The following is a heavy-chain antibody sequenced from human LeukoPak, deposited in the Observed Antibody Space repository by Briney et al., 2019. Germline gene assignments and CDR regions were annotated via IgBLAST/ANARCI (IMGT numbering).Heavy chain of an antibody. CDR2: IYYSGST. CDR3: ARQYTGIDY. J-gene: IGHJ4*02. D-gene: IGHD2-2*02. Sequence: SETLSLTCTVSGGSISSSTYYWGWVRQPPGKGLEWIGSIYYSGSTYYNPSLKSRVTISVDTSNKQFSLKLSSVTASDTAVYYCARQYTGIDYWGQGTLVTVSS. V-gene: IGHV4-39*01. CDR1: GGSISSSTYY.